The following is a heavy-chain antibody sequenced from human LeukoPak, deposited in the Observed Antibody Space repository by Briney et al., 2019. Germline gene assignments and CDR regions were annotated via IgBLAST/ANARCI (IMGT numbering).Heavy chain of an antibody. D-gene: IGHD5-24*01. J-gene: IGHJ4*02. CDR2: ISYDGSNK. CDR1: GFTFSSYG. V-gene: IGHV3-30*18. Sequence: PGGSLRLSCAASGFTFSSYGMHWVRQAPGKGLEWVAVISYDGSNKYYADSVKGRFTISRDNSKNTLYLQMNSPRAEDTAVYYCAKGGDGYNWYLGYWGQGTLVTVSS. CDR3: AKGGDGYNWYLGY.